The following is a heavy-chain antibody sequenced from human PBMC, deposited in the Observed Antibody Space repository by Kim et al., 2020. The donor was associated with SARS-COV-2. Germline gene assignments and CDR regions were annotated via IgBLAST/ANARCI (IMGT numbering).Heavy chain of an antibody. D-gene: IGHD3-10*01. V-gene: IGHV3-30*01. J-gene: IGHJ4*02. Sequence: YADAVKGRFTISRDNSKNTLYLQMNSLRAEDTDVYYCARDGYYGSGFFDYWGQGTLVTVSS. CDR3: ARDGYYGSGFFDY.